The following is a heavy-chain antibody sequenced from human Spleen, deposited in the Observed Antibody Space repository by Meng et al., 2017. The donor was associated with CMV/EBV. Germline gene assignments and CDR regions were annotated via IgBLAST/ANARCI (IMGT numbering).Heavy chain of an antibody. CDR3: ASWTRTSYDFWSGYPPYFDY. J-gene: IGHJ4*02. CDR2: IYHSGST. V-gene: IGHV4-4*02. CDR1: SSNW. D-gene: IGHD3-3*01. Sequence: SSNWWSWVRQPPGKGLEWIGEIYHSGSTNYNPSLKSRVTISVDKSKNQFSLRLSSVTAADTAVYYCASWTRTSYDFWSGYPPYFDYWGQGTLVTVSS.